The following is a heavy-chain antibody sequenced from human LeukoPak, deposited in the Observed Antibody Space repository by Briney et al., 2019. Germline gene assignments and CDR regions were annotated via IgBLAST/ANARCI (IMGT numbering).Heavy chain of an antibody. CDR1: GYTFTDYY. CDR3: ALEPATKGIIFFRY. Sequence: ASGKLSCKTSGYTFTDYYMQWVRQAPGQGLEWRGGFNPDTGGTNYAQKFQDRITVTRDASIRTTYMELSSLRSDDTAIYYCALEPATKGIIFFRYWGQGTLVSVSS. D-gene: IGHD1-26*01. V-gene: IGHV1-2*02. J-gene: IGHJ4*02. CDR2: FNPDTGGT.